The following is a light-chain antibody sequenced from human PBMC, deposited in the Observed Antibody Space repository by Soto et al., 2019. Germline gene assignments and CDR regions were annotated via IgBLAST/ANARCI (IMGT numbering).Light chain of an antibody. CDR3: QPSSNWPFT. CDR1: QSVSKA. J-gene: IGKJ4*01. V-gene: IGKV3D-20*02. Sequence: EIVLTQSPGTLALSPGEGATLSCRASQSVSKALSWYQQKPAQAPRLLIYGASSRATGIPDSFSGSGSGTDFPLTISILEHEDVAVYYCQPSSNWPFTFGGGTKVEIK. CDR2: GAS.